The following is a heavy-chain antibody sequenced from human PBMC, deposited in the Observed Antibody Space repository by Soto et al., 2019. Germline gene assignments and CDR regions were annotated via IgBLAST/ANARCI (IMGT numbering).Heavy chain of an antibody. D-gene: IGHD4-17*01. J-gene: IGHJ4*02. CDR1: GFTFSSYG. CDR3: AKVLGTSYGGALDS. CDR2: ISYDGSNK. V-gene: IGHV3-30*18. Sequence: QVQLVESGGGVVQPGRSLRLSCAASGFTFSSYGMHWVRQAPGKGLEWVAVISYDGSNKYYADSVKGRFTISRDNSKNTLYLQMNSLRAEDTAVYYCAKVLGTSYGGALDSWGQGTLVTVSS.